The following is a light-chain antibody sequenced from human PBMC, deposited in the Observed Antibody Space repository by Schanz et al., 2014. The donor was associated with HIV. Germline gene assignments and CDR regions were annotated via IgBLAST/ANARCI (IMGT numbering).Light chain of an antibody. CDR2: ATS. CDR3: QYFGNSGGT. V-gene: IGKV3-11*01. CDR1: QSVSSY. Sequence: EIVLKQSPATLSLSPGERATLSCRASQSVSSYLAWYQQKPGQAPRLVIYATSTRAAGIPDRFSGTGSGTDFTLTISSLEPEDFAVYYCQYFGNSGGTFGGGTKVEIK. J-gene: IGKJ4*01.